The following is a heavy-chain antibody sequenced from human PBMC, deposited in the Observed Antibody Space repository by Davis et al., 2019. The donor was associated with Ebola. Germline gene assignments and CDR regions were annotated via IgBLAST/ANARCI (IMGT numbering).Heavy chain of an antibody. CDR3: ARGSGWYTEYYFDY. Sequence: GGSLRLSCAASGFTFSSYGMHWVRQAPGKGLEWVAVISYDGSNKYYADSVKGRFTISRDNSKNTLYLQMNSLREGDTAVYYCARGSGWYTEYYFDYWGQGTLVTVSS. CDR1: GFTFSSYG. J-gene: IGHJ4*02. CDR2: ISYDGSNK. V-gene: IGHV3-30*03. D-gene: IGHD6-19*01.